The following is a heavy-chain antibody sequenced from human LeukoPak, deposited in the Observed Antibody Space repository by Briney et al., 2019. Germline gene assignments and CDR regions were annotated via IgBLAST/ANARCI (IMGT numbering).Heavy chain of an antibody. D-gene: IGHD4-17*01. CDR1: GFTFSSYE. V-gene: IGHV3-48*03. CDR2: ISSSGSTI. J-gene: IGHJ4*02. Sequence: GGSLRLSCAASGFTFSSYEMNWVRQAPGKGLEWVSYISSSGSTIYYADSVKGRFTISRDNAKNALYLQMNSLRADDTAVYYCARDLSGYGDYVDYWGQGTLVTVSS. CDR3: ARDLSGYGDYVDY.